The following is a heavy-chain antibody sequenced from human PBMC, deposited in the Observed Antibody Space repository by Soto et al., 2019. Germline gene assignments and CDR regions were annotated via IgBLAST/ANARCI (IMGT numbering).Heavy chain of an antibody. CDR1: GYSFTSYW. Sequence: GESLKISCKGSGYSFTSYWIGWVRQMPGKGLEWMGIIYPGDSDTRYSPSFQGQVTISADKSISTAYLQWSSLKASDTAMYYCARHALGGSSWCKNYYYGMDVWGQGTTVTVSS. CDR2: IYPGDSDT. CDR3: ARHALGGSSWCKNYYYGMDV. V-gene: IGHV5-51*01. D-gene: IGHD6-13*01. J-gene: IGHJ6*02.